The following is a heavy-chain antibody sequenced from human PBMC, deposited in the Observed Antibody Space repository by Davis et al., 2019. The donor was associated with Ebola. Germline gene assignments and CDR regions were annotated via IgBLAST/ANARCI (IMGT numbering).Heavy chain of an antibody. CDR2: IYYSGST. CDR3: ARKGIATDFDY. D-gene: IGHD2-15*01. Sequence: MPSETLSLTCTVSGGSISSYYWSWIRQPPGKGLEWIGYIYYSGSTNYNPSLKSRVTISVDTSKNQFSLKLSSVTAADTAVYYCARKGIATDFDYWGQGTLVTVSS. CDR1: GGSISSYY. J-gene: IGHJ4*02. V-gene: IGHV4-59*01.